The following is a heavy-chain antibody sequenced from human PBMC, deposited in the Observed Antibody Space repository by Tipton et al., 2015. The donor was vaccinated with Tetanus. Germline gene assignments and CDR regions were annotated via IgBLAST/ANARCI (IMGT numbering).Heavy chain of an antibody. J-gene: IGHJ4*02. Sequence: TLSLTCTVSGGSISSYYWSWIRKPPGKDLEWIGYIYQTGTTYYNPSLKGRVTISMDGSNTQFSLRLDSLTAADTAVYYCARAAGFLGLTHDFWGRGTLVSVSS. D-gene: IGHD2/OR15-2a*01. CDR3: ARAAGFLGLTHDF. CDR1: GGSISSYY. CDR2: IYQTGTT. V-gene: IGHV4-4*09.